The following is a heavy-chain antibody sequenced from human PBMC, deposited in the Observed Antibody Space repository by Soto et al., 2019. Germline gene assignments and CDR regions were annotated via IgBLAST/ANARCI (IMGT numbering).Heavy chain of an antibody. Sequence: GGSMRVACGASGFTCSSYRMNWVRQAPGKGLEWVANIKQDGSEKYYVDSVKGRFTISRDNAKNSLYLQMNSLRVDDTAVYYCAKEPRSSPSYWGQGTLVTVSS. CDR2: IKQDGSEK. CDR3: AKEPRSSPSY. CDR1: GFTCSSYR. J-gene: IGHJ4*02. V-gene: IGHV3-7*01. D-gene: IGHD6-13*01.